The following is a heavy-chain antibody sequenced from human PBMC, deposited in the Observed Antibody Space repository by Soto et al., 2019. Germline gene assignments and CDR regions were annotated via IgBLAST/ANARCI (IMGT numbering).Heavy chain of an antibody. Sequence: QPGGSLRLSCAASGFTFSSYGMHWVRQAPGKGLEWVAVISYDGSNKYYADSVKGRFTISRDNSKNTLYLQMNSLRAEDTAVYYCAKELRGYCTNGVCSCFDYWGQGTLVTVSS. D-gene: IGHD2-8*01. J-gene: IGHJ4*02. CDR1: GFTFSSYG. V-gene: IGHV3-30*18. CDR2: ISYDGSNK. CDR3: AKELRGYCTNGVCSCFDY.